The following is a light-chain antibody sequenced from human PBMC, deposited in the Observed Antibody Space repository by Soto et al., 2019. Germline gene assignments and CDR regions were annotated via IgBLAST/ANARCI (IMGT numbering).Light chain of an antibody. Sequence: IVLTQSPATLSLSPGERATISCRASQSVSTYLAWYKQKPGQTPRLLIYDASNRATGIPARFSGSGSGTEFTLTISSLEPEDFEVYYCQQRSDSPLTFGGGTKVDIK. V-gene: IGKV3-11*01. J-gene: IGKJ4*01. CDR1: QSVSTY. CDR2: DAS. CDR3: QQRSDSPLT.